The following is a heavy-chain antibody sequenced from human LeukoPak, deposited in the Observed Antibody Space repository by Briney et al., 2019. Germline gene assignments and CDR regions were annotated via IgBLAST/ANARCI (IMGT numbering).Heavy chain of an antibody. CDR1: GGSVRNYY. Sequence: PSETLSLTCTVSGGSVRNYYWTWIRQPPGKGLEWIAYIFYSGSTKYSPSLKSRVTISVDMSKNQLSLKLTSVTAADAAVYYCARLDFYYSGMDVWGQGTTVTVSS. V-gene: IGHV4-59*08. CDR3: ARLDFYYSGMDV. J-gene: IGHJ6*02. CDR2: IFYSGST.